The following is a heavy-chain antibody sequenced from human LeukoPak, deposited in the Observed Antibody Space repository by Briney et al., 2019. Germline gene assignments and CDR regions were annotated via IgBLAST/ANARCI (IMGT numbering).Heavy chain of an antibody. V-gene: IGHV3-48*03. J-gene: IGHJ4*02. D-gene: IGHD1-26*01. Sequence: GGSLRLSCAASGFTFSTYEMNWFRQAPGKGLEWVSYISSSGSTIYYADSVKGRFTISRDNAKNSLYLQMNSLRAEDTAVYYCARDLQGVKYSGSYYYFDYWGQGTLVTVSS. CDR1: GFTFSTYE. CDR3: ARDLQGVKYSGSYYYFDY. CDR2: ISSSGSTI.